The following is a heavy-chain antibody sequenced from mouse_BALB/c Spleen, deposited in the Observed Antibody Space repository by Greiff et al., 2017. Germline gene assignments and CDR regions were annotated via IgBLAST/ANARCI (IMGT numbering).Heavy chain of an antibody. V-gene: IGHV5-6-2*01. CDR1: GFTFSSYY. CDR3: ARHDDYAMDY. J-gene: IGHJ4*01. CDR2: INSNGGST. Sequence: EVQVVESGGGLVKLGGSLKLSCAASGFTFSSYYMSWVRQTPEKRLELVAAINSNGGSTYYPDTVKGRFTISRDNAKNTLYLQMSSLKSEDTALYYCARHDDYAMDYWGQGTSVTVSS.